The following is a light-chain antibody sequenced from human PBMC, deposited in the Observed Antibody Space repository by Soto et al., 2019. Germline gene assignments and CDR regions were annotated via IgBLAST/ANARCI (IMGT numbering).Light chain of an antibody. V-gene: IGKV1-5*03. CDR2: KAS. CDR3: QQYNTYPWT. CDR1: QTISSW. Sequence: QMTQSPSTLSASIGDRVTITCRASQTISSWLAWYQQKPGKAPKLLIYKASSLESGVPSRFSGSGSGTEFTLTISSLQPDDLATYYYQQYNTYPWTFGQGTKVEIK. J-gene: IGKJ1*01.